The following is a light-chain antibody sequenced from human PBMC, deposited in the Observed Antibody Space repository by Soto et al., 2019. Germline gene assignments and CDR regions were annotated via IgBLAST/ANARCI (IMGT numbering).Light chain of an antibody. CDR3: QHYGSSFT. Sequence: IVLTQSPVTLSLSPGERATLSCRATQGVNSTYVPWYQQKPGQAPRLLIYLASFRATGIPDRFSGSGSGTDFILTISILEPEDFVVYYCQHYGSSFTFGPGTKVDIK. V-gene: IGKV3-20*01. CDR1: QGVNSTY. CDR2: LAS. J-gene: IGKJ3*01.